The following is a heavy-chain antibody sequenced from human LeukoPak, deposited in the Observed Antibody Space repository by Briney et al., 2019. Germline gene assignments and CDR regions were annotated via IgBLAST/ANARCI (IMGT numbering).Heavy chain of an antibody. CDR2: INRSGST. Sequence: SETLSLTCAVYGGSFSGYYWSWIRQPPGKGLEWIGEINRSGSTNYNPSLKSRVTISVDTSKNQFSLKLSSVTAADTAVYYCARDRRGYSGSYYMSPGDYWGQGTLVTVSS. CDR3: ARDRRGYSGSYYMSPGDY. CDR1: GGSFSGYY. V-gene: IGHV4-34*01. D-gene: IGHD1-26*01. J-gene: IGHJ4*02.